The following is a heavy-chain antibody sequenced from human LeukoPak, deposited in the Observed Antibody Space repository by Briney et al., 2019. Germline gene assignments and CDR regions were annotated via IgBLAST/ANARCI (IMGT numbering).Heavy chain of an antibody. CDR3: AKCGGDIVVVPAAMDFDY. D-gene: IGHD2-2*01. V-gene: IGHV3-23*01. CDR1: GFTISSYA. Sequence: GGSLRLSCAASGFTISSYAMSWVRQAPGKGLEWVSAISGSGGSTYYADSVKGRFTISRDNSKNTLYLQMNSLRAEDTAVYYCAKCGGDIVVVPAAMDFDYWGQGTLVTVSS. J-gene: IGHJ4*02. CDR2: ISGSGGST.